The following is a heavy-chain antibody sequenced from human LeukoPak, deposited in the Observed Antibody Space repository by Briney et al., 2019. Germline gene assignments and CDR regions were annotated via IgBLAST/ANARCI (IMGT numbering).Heavy chain of an antibody. D-gene: IGHD3-22*01. CDR1: GGSLSSGSSF. J-gene: IGHJ4*02. CDR2: IYHSGNT. Sequence: PSETLSLTCTVSGGSLSSGSSFWSWLRQPPGKGLEWIGYIYHSGNTNYNPSLKSRVTISVDTSKSQLSLKLNSVTAADTAVYYCARDRNYYDSSGYYFANWGQGTLVTVSS. V-gene: IGHV4-61*01. CDR3: ARDRNYYDSSGYYFAN.